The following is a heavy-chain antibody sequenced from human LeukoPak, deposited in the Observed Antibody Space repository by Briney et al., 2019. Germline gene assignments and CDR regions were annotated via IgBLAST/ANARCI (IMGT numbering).Heavy chain of an antibody. Sequence: ASVKVSCKASGYTFTSYYMHWVRQAPGQGLEWMGIINPSGGSTSYAQKFQGRVTMTRDTSISTAYMELSRLRSDDTAVYYCARLQGYCSGGSCYPTRDFDYWGQGTLVTVSS. CDR3: ARLQGYCSGGSCYPTRDFDY. CDR2: INPSGGST. V-gene: IGHV1-46*01. CDR1: GYTFTSYY. D-gene: IGHD2-15*01. J-gene: IGHJ4*02.